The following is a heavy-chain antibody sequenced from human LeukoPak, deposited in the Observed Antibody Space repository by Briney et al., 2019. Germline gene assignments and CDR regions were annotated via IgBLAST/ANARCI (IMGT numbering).Heavy chain of an antibody. V-gene: IGHV3-30*02. J-gene: IGHJ4*02. Sequence: GGSLRLSCAASGFAFSSYGMHWVRQAPGKGLEWVAFIRYDGSDKDYADSVRGRFTISRDNSENTLFLQMNSLRAEDTALYYCAKVGGDLTGELHPGDYWGQGTLVTVSS. CDR3: AKVGGDLTGELHPGDY. D-gene: IGHD7-27*01. CDR2: IRYDGSDK. CDR1: GFAFSSYG.